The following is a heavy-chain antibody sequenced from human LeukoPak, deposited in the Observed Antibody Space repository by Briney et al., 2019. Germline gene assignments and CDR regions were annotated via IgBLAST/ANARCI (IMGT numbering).Heavy chain of an antibody. CDR1: GFTVSSNY. CDR2: LEHDGSEK. Sequence: PGGSLRLSCAASGFTVSSNYMSWVRQAPGKGLEWVANLEHDGSEKYYVDSVKGRFTISRDNAKNSVYLQMNNVRADDTAVYYCARTGVWFEVWIDYWGQGTLVTVSS. D-gene: IGHD3-10*01. V-gene: IGHV3-7*05. J-gene: IGHJ4*02. CDR3: ARTGVWFEVWIDY.